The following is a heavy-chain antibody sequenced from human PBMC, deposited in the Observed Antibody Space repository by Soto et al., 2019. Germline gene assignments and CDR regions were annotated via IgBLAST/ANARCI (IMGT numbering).Heavy chain of an antibody. CDR1: GFSLSTSGVG. V-gene: IGHV2-5*02. Sequence: QITLKESGPTLVKPTQTLTLTCTFSGFSLSTSGVGVGWIRQPPGKALEWLALIYWDDDKRYSPSLKSRLTITKVTSKNQVVLTMTNMDPVDTATYYCAHYFYILVDDAFDIWGQGTMVTVSS. CDR3: AHYFYILVDDAFDI. CDR2: IYWDDDK. J-gene: IGHJ3*02. D-gene: IGHD2-8*02.